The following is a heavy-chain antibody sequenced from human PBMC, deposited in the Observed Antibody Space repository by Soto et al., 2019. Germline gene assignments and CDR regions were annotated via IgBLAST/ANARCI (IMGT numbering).Heavy chain of an antibody. V-gene: IGHV1-18*01. D-gene: IGHD3-10*01. CDR1: GYTFTSYG. Sequence: QVQLVQSGAEVKKPGASVKVSCKPSGYTFTSYGITWVRQAPGQGLEWMGWISAYNGNTNYAQKFQGRVTMTTDISTSTDYMELRSLGSDDTAVYYCASGWFGEFVYQFDYWGQGTLVTVSS. CDR3: ASGWFGEFVYQFDY. J-gene: IGHJ4*02. CDR2: ISAYNGNT.